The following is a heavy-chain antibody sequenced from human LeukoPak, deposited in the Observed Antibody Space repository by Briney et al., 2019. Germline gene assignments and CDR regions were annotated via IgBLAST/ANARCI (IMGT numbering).Heavy chain of an antibody. Sequence: SETLSLTCTVSGYSISSGYYWGWIRQPPGKGLEWIGSIYHSGSTYYNPSLKSRVTISVDTSKNQFSLKLSSVTAADTAVYYCARIYGSGSYLYLDYYYYYMDVWGKGTTVTVSS. D-gene: IGHD3-10*01. CDR3: ARIYGSGSYLYLDYYYYYMDV. CDR2: IYHSGST. V-gene: IGHV4-38-2*02. CDR1: GYSISSGYY. J-gene: IGHJ6*03.